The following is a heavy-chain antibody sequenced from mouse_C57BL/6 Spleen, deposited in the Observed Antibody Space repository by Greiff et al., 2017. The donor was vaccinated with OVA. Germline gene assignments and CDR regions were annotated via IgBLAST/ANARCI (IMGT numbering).Heavy chain of an antibody. CDR1: GYAFSSYW. D-gene: IGHD1-1*01. J-gene: IGHJ2*01. Sequence: VQLQQSGAELVKPGASVKISCKASGYAFSSYWMNWVKQRPGKGLEWIGQIYPGDGDTNYNGKFKGKATLTADKSSSTAYMQLSSLTSEDSAVYFCAREGSYGSSYDYFDYWGQGTTLTVSS. CDR3: AREGSYGSSYDYFDY. V-gene: IGHV1-80*01. CDR2: IYPGDGDT.